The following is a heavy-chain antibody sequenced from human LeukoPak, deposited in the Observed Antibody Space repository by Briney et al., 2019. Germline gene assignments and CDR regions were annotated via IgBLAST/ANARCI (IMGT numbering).Heavy chain of an antibody. CDR1: GGTFSSYA. D-gene: IGHD6-13*01. CDR3: ATHKSSSWRNNWFDP. V-gene: IGHV1-69*05. J-gene: IGHJ5*02. CDR2: IIPIFGTA. Sequence: SVKVSCKASGGTFSSYAISWVRQAPGQGLEWMGRIIPIFGTANYAQKFQGRVPITTDESTSTAYMELSSLRSEDTAVYYCATHKSSSWRNNWFDPWGQGTLVTVSS.